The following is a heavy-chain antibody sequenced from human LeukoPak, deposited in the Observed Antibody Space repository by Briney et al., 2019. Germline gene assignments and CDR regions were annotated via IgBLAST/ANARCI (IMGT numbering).Heavy chain of an antibody. V-gene: IGHV3-23*01. CDR2: ISGSGVTT. CDR3: ARGRDLEWLLPPYHRHMGV. D-gene: IGHD3-3*01. CDR1: GFTFTSYA. Sequence: PGGSLRLSCAVSGFTFTSYAMSWVRQAPGKGLEWVSAISGSGVTTYYADSVKGRFTISRDISNKTLYLQMNSLRAEDTAVYYCARGRDLEWLLPPYHRHMGVWGKGTTVTVSS. J-gene: IGHJ6*03.